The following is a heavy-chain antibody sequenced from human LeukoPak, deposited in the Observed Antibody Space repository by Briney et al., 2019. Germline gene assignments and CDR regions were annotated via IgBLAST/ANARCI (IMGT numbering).Heavy chain of an antibody. V-gene: IGHV3-21*01. J-gene: IGHJ6*03. CDR2: ISSSSSYI. CDR3: ARDENPESYYYYRDV. Sequence: KPGGSLRLSCAASGFTFSSYSMNWVRQAPGKGLEWVSSISSSSSYIYYADSVKGRFTISRDNAKNSLYLQMNSLRAEDTAVYYCARDENPESYYYYRDVWGKGTTVTVSS. CDR1: GFTFSSYS. D-gene: IGHD2/OR15-2a*01.